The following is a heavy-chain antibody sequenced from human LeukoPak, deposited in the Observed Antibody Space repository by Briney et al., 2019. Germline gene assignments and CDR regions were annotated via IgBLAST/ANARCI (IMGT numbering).Heavy chain of an antibody. J-gene: IGHJ4*02. D-gene: IGHD6-19*01. V-gene: IGHV3-23*01. CDR3: AKVAQWLVPSFDY. CDR1: GFTFSNAW. CDR2: ISGSGGST. Sequence: GGSLRLSCAASGFTFSNAWMSWVRQAPGKGLEWVSAISGSGGSTYYADSVKGRFTISRDNSKNTLYLQMNSLRAEDTAVYYCAKVAQWLVPSFDYWGQGTLVTVSS.